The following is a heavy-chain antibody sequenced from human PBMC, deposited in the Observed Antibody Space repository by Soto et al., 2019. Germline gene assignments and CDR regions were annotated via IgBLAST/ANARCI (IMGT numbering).Heavy chain of an antibody. Sequence: EVQLVESGGGLVKPGGSLRLSCAASGFTFSNAWMSWVRQAPGKGLEWVGRIKSKTDGGTTDYAAPVKGRFTISRDDSKNTLYLQMTSLKTEDTAVYYCTAESSPASTTVTTDPFDYWGQGTLVTVSS. J-gene: IGHJ4*02. CDR2: IKSKTDGGTT. V-gene: IGHV3-15*01. CDR3: TAESSPASTTVTTDPFDY. CDR1: GFTFSNAW. D-gene: IGHD4-17*01.